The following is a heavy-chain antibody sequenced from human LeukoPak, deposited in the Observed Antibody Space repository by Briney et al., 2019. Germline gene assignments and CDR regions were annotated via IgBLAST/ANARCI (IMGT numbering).Heavy chain of an antibody. CDR3: ARDGGLHTNFDY. J-gene: IGHJ4*02. D-gene: IGHD2-15*01. Sequence: GGSLRLSCAASGFSFRNYWMGWVRRAPGKGLEWVANTKPDGSAEYYADSVRGRFSTSRDNANNLLYLQMNSLRAEDTAVYYCARDGGLHTNFDYWGQGTLVTVSS. CDR1: GFSFRNYW. CDR2: TKPDGSAE. V-gene: IGHV3-7*01.